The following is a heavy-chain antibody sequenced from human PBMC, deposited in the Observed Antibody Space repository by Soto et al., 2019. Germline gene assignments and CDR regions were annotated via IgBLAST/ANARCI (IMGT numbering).Heavy chain of an antibody. V-gene: IGHV4-31*03. CDR1: GGSISSGGYY. CDR2: IYYSGST. Sequence: SETLSLTCTVSGGSISSGGYYWSWIRQHPGKGLEWIGYIYYSGSTYYNPSLKSRVTISVDTSKNQFSLKLSSVTAADTAVYYCAREEYSSWLVHRNWFDPWGQGTLVTVSS. CDR3: AREEYSSWLVHRNWFDP. D-gene: IGHD6-6*01. J-gene: IGHJ5*02.